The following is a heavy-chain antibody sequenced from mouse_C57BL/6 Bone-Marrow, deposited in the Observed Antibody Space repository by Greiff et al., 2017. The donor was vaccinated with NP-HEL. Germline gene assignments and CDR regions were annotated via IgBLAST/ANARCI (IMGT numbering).Heavy chain of an antibody. J-gene: IGHJ4*01. Sequence: QVQLQQSGAELVRPGASVKLSCKASGYTFTDYYINWVKQRPGQGLAWIARIYPGSGNTYYNEKFKGKATLTAEKSSSTAYMQLSSLTSEDSAVYFCARGIYYYGSSYAMDYWGQGTSVTVSS. CDR1: GYTFTDYY. CDR2: IYPGSGNT. D-gene: IGHD1-1*01. CDR3: ARGIYYYGSSYAMDY. V-gene: IGHV1-76*01.